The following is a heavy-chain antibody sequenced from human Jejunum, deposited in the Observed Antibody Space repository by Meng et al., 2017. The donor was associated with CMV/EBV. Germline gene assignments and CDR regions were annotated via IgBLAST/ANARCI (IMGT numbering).Heavy chain of an antibody. Sequence: CSASGFTFSDNYMDWVRPAPGTGLQWVARVRNKGASYSTEYAASVKGRFIISRDDSKTSVYLQMHSLKTEDTAVYYCTKDYLGVGDYWGQGPLVTVSS. D-gene: IGHD3-10*01. CDR1: GFTFSDNY. V-gene: IGHV3-72*01. CDR3: TKDYLGVGDY. CDR2: VRNKGASYST. J-gene: IGHJ4*02.